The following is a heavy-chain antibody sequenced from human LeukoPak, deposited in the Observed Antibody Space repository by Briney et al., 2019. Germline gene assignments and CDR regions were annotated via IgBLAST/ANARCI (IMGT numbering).Heavy chain of an antibody. Sequence: GSLRLSCAASGFTFSSYNMNWVRQAPGKGLEWVSSISSSSSYIYYAISVKGRFTISRDNAKNSLYLEMNSLRAEDTAVYYCARGRATHDAFDIWGQGTMVTVSS. D-gene: IGHD5-12*01. V-gene: IGHV3-21*01. CDR2: ISSSSSYI. CDR1: GFTFSSYN. CDR3: ARGRATHDAFDI. J-gene: IGHJ3*02.